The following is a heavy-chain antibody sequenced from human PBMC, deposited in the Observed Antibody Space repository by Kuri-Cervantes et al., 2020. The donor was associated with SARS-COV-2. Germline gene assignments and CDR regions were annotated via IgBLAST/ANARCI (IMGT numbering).Heavy chain of an antibody. V-gene: IGHV3-23*01. CDR3: AKYYYGSGTHYALDY. Sequence: GESLKISCAASGFSFSNFAMSWVRQPPGKGLEWVSALNGRGGDIQYADAVKGRFTTSRDNSRNTLYLQMNSLTAEDTAIYYCAKYYYGSGTHYALDYWGQGTLVTVSS. CDR1: GFSFSNFA. CDR2: LNGRGGDI. J-gene: IGHJ4*02. D-gene: IGHD3-10*01.